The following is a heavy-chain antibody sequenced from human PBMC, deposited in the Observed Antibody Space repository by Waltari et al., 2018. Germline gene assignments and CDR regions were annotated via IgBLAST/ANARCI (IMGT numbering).Heavy chain of an antibody. J-gene: IGHJ4*02. CDR1: GLAFRGSA. Sequence: EVQLVVSGGRGVQPGGSLTLSCEVAGLAFRGSAIHWVRQPPGKGLGWVASVGTKAASYGTHYGPSVEGRFVISRDDSKSTAYLQMSSLETADTATYYCTRVARGATSSQFDFWGQGALVTVSS. V-gene: IGHV3-73*01. CDR2: VGTKAASYGT. CDR3: TRVARGATSSQFDF. D-gene: IGHD2-2*01.